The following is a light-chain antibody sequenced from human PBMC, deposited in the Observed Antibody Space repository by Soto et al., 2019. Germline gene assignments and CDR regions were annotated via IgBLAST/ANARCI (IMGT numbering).Light chain of an antibody. J-gene: IGKJ3*01. CDR1: QDIRTW. CDR3: QQANSPFT. V-gene: IGKV1-12*01. CDR2: EAS. Sequence: DIQMTQSPSSVSASVGDRVTITCRASQDIRTWLGWYQQRPGRAPKLLIYEASSLQSGAPSRFSGSGSGTDFTLTISSLQPEDFATYYCQQANSPFTFGPGTKVNIK.